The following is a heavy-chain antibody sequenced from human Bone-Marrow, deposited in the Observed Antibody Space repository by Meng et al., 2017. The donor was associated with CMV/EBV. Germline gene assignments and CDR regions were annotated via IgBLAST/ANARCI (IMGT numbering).Heavy chain of an antibody. CDR2: IYDKGST. V-gene: IGHV4-59*01. D-gene: IGHD4-17*01. CDR3: AREEGYGDYRYNWFDP. J-gene: IGHJ5*02. CDR1: GASISSYY. Sequence: SETLSLTCTVSGASISSYYCSWNRQPPGKGPEWIGHIYDKGSTNHNPSIKSRVTISVDTSKNHFSLKRTSVTAADTAVYYCAREEGYGDYRYNWFDPWGQGTLVTVYS.